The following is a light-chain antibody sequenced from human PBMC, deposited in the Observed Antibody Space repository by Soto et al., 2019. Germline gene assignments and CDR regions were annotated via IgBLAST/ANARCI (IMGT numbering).Light chain of an antibody. Sequence: EIVMTQSPATLSVSGGEIATPPLRASQSGRNNLAWYQQRPGQAPRLLIYGASTGATGIPDRFSGSGSGTEFTLTISNLQPEDLAVYYYQQYNSWPQAFGQGTKVDIK. V-gene: IGKV3-15*01. J-gene: IGKJ1*01. CDR1: QSGRNN. CDR3: QQYNSWPQA. CDR2: GAS.